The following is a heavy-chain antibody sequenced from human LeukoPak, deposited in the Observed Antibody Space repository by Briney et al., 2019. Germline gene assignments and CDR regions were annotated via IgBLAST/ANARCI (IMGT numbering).Heavy chain of an antibody. Sequence: PSETLSLTCAVSGGSISSGGYSWSWIRQPPGKGLEWIGYIYHSGSTYYNPSLKSRVTISVDKSKNQFSLKLSSVTAADTAVYYCARTAFGQWLVLWKRGNDQYYFDYWGQGTLVTVSS. CDR3: ARTAFGQWLVLWKRGNDQYYFDY. CDR2: IYHSGST. V-gene: IGHV4-30-2*01. CDR1: GGSISSGGYS. J-gene: IGHJ4*02. D-gene: IGHD6-19*01.